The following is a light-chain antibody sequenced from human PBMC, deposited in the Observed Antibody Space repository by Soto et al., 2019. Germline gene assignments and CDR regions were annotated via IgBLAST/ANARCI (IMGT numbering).Light chain of an antibody. CDR1: QRVSNNY. V-gene: IGKV3-20*01. J-gene: IGKJ2*01. Sequence: EIVLTQSPGTLSLSPGERATLSCRASQRVSNNYLTWYQQKPGQAPRLLMYGASSRATGIPDRFSGSGSGTDFNLNISRLEPEDFAVYYCQQYGGSPLYTFGQGTKLEIK. CDR3: QQYGGSPLYT. CDR2: GAS.